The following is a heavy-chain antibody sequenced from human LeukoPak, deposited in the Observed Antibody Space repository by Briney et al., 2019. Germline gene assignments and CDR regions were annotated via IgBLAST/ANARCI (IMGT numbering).Heavy chain of an antibody. CDR1: GFTFSTYA. J-gene: IGHJ5*02. Sequence: GGSLRLSCAASGFTFSTYAMSWVRQPPGKGLEWVSSIWSNSVWTHYADSVKGRFTIARDNSKNTLYLEMHSLRADDTAVYYCAKDGAAWGQGTLVTVSS. D-gene: IGHD4/OR15-4a*01. CDR3: AKDGAA. V-gene: IGHV3-23*01. CDR2: IWSNSVWT.